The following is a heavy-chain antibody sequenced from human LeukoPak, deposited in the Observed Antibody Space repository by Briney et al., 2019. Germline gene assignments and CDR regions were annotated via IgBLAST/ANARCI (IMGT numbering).Heavy chain of an antibody. Sequence: ASVKVSCKASGYTFTDYYIHWVRQAPGQGLEWMGWINPNSGGTNYAQKFQGRVTMTGDTSISTAYLDLSSLRSDDTAVYYCARGSAVVGGGGPLFDYWGQGTLVAVSS. V-gene: IGHV1-2*02. J-gene: IGHJ4*02. CDR1: GYTFTDYY. CDR2: INPNSGGT. D-gene: IGHD4-23*01. CDR3: ARGSAVVGGGGPLFDY.